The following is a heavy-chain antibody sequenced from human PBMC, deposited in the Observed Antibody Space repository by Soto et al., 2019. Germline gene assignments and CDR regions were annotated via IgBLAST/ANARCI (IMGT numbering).Heavy chain of an antibody. D-gene: IGHD4-17*01. J-gene: IGHJ4*02. Sequence: EVQLLESGGGLVQPGGSLRLSCAASGFTFSSYAMSWVRQAPGKGLGWVSAISGSGGRTYYADSVKGRFTISRDNSKNTLYLQMNSLRAGDTAVYYCAKGLGAYGDPTIDYWGQGTLVTVSS. CDR2: ISGSGGRT. CDR1: GFTFSSYA. CDR3: AKGLGAYGDPTIDY. V-gene: IGHV3-23*01.